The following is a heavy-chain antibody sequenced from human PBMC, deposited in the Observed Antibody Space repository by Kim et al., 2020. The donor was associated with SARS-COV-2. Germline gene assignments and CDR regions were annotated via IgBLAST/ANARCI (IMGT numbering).Heavy chain of an antibody. CDR1: GFTFSSYA. J-gene: IGHJ4*02. CDR2: ISGSGGST. Sequence: GGSLRLSCAASGFTFSSYAMSWVRQAPGKGLEWVSAISGSGGSTYYADSVKGRFTISRDNSKNTLYLQMNSLRAEDTAVYYCAKDFAHDYGVIPADWGQGTLVTVSS. CDR3: AKDFAHDYGVIPAD. V-gene: IGHV3-23*01. D-gene: IGHD4-17*01.